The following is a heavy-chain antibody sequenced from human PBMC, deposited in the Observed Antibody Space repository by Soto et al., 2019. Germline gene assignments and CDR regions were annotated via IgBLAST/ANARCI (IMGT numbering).Heavy chain of an antibody. CDR2: IYYTGST. CDR1: GGSIISGGHY. V-gene: IGHV4-31*03. CDR3: ARVRVDALTGASRCLYIMDV. Sequence: SETLSLTCTVSGGSIISGGHYWTWVRQHPGKGLEWMGYIYYTGSTSYNPSLESRLTMSVDTSKNQFSLRLDSVTAADTAVYSCARVRVDALTGASRCLYIMDVWGQGTTVTV. D-gene: IGHD2-2*02. J-gene: IGHJ6*02.